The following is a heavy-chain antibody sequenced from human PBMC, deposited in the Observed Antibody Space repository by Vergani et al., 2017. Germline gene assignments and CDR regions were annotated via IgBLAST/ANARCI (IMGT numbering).Heavy chain of an antibody. CDR3: ARFLTGTTIYYYYGMDG. CDR2: IYHSGST. J-gene: IGHJ6*02. D-gene: IGHD1-20*01. Sequence: QVQLQESGPGLVKPSGTLSPTCAVFGGSISSINWWSWARQPPGKGLEWLGEIYHSGSTNYNPSLKSRVTISVDKSKNQFSLKLSSVTAADTAVYYCARFLTGTTIYYYYGMDGWGQGTTVTVSS. CDR1: GGSISSINW. V-gene: IGHV4-4*02.